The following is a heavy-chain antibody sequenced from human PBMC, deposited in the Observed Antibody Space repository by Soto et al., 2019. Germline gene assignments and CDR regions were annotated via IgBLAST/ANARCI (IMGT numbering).Heavy chain of an antibody. CDR3: ASNDYSNSRTEKDLSRYYYYGMDV. J-gene: IGHJ6*02. CDR1: GYSFTSYW. V-gene: IGHV5-51*01. D-gene: IGHD4-4*01. Sequence: PGESLKISCKGSGYSFTSYWIGWVRQMPGKGLEWMGNIYPGDSDTRYSPSFQGQVTISADKSISTAYLQWSSLKASDTVMYYFASNDYSNSRTEKDLSRYYYYGMDVWGQGTTVTVSS. CDR2: IYPGDSDT.